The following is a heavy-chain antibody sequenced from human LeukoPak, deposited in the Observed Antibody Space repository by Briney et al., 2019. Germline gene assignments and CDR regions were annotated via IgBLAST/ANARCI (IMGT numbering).Heavy chain of an antibody. CDR2: ISSSSSYI. V-gene: IGHV3-21*01. CDR1: GFTFSSYS. D-gene: IGHD3-10*01. Sequence: GGSLRLSCAASGFTFSSYSMNWVRQAPGRGLEWVSSISSSSSYIYYADSVKGRFTISRDNAKNSLYLQMNSLRAEDTAVYYCARTTGGSGSYFFDYWCQGTLVTVSS. J-gene: IGHJ4*02. CDR3: ARTTGGSGSYFFDY.